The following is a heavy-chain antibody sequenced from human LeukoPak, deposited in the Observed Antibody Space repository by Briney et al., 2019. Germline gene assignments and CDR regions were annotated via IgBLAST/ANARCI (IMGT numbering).Heavy chain of an antibody. CDR1: GGTFTSYA. CDR3: ARWGGSYYFDY. J-gene: IGHJ4*02. Sequence: SVKVSCKASGGTFTSYAISWVRQAPGQGLEWMGRIIPILGIANYAQKFQGRVTITADKSTSTAYMELSSLRSEDTAVYYCARWGGSYYFDYWGQGTLVTVSS. D-gene: IGHD1-26*01. CDR2: IIPILGIA. V-gene: IGHV1-69*04.